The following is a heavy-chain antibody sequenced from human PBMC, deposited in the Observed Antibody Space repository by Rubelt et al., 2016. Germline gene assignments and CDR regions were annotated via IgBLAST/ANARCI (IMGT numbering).Heavy chain of an antibody. CDR3: AGEAEGTNWFDP. Sequence: SYYNMNWVRQGPGKGLEWVSSIGRDPTYKFYADSVKGRFTIARDNAKNSLYLQIYSLRAEDTAVYFCAGEAEGTNWFDPWGQGTLVTVSS. CDR1: SYYN. V-gene: IGHV3-21*01. CDR2: IGRDPTYK. J-gene: IGHJ5*02. D-gene: IGHD6-13*01.